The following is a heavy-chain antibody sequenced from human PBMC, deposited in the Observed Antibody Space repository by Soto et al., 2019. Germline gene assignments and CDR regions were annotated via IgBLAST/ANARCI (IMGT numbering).Heavy chain of an antibody. V-gene: IGHV1-69*02. D-gene: IGHD6-19*01. CDR1: GGTFSSYT. CDR3: ARCNRRWYSSGCHGDY. J-gene: IGHJ4*02. CDR2: IIPILGIA. Sequence: QVQLVQSGAEVKKPGSSVKVSCKASGGTFSSYTISWVRQAPGQGLEWMGRIIPILGIANYAQKFQGRVTITADKSTSTAYMELSSLRSEDTAVYYCARCNRRWYSSGCHGDYWGQGTLVTVSS.